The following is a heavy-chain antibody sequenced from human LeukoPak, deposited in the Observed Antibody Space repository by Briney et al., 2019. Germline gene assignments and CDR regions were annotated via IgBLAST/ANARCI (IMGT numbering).Heavy chain of an antibody. CDR2: INQDGSTK. Sequence: GGSLRLCCAASGFTFSDAWMAWVRQAPGKGLEWVANINQDGSTKQYVDSVRGRFTISRDNAKNSLYLQMNSLRAEDSGLYHCARDMKGNLDYWGQGTLVTVSS. D-gene: IGHD3-16*01. V-gene: IGHV3-7*01. J-gene: IGHJ4*02. CDR1: GFTFSDAW. CDR3: ARDMKGNLDY.